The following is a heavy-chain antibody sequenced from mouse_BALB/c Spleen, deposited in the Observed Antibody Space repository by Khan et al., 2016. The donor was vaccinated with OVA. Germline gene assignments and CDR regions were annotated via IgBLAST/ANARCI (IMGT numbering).Heavy chain of an antibody. CDR2: INTYTGEP. V-gene: IGHV9-3-1*01. CDR1: GYTFTNYG. Sequence: QIQLVQSGPELKKPGETVKISCKASGYTFTNYGMNWVKQAPGKGLKWMGWINTYTGEPTYADDFKGRFAFSLETSASTAYLQINNLKNEDTATYVCARSTLYWYFDVWGAGTTVTVSS. D-gene: IGHD2-1*01. J-gene: IGHJ1*01. CDR3: ARSTLYWYFDV.